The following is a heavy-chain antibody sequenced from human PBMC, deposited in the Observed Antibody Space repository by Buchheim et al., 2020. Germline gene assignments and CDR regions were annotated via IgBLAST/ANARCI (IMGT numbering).Heavy chain of an antibody. D-gene: IGHD3-9*01. CDR2: ISYSGRT. CDR1: GGSISSANW. Sequence: QVQLQESGPGLVKPSGTLSLTRAVSGGSISSANWWYWVRQPPGKGLEWIGEISYSGRTIYNPSLKSRVTISRDASKNQVSLKLTSVTAADTAVYYCACSTGSWKVDYWGQGTL. V-gene: IGHV4-4*02. J-gene: IGHJ4*02. CDR3: ACSTGSWKVDY.